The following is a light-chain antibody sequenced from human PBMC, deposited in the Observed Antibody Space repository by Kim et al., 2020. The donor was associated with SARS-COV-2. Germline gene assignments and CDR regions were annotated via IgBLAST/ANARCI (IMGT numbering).Light chain of an antibody. CDR3: SSYTSSTNLL. Sequence: QSIAISCTGTSSDVGRYNYVSWYQQHPGKAPKLMIYDVTKRPSGVSNRFSGSKSGNTASLTISGLQADDEADYFCSSYTSSTNLLFGGGTKVTVL. CDR1: SSDVGRYNY. J-gene: IGLJ2*01. CDR2: DVT. V-gene: IGLV2-14*01.